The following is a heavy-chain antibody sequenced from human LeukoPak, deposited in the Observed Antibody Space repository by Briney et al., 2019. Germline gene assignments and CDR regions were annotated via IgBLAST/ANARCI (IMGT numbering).Heavy chain of an antibody. CDR3: ARDVHIRGQWLNWFDP. CDR1: GGSISSGDYY. V-gene: IGHV4-31*03. CDR2: IFKSGTT. D-gene: IGHD3-10*01. J-gene: IGHJ5*02. Sequence: PSETLSHTCTVSGGSISSGDYYWNWIRQHPGKGLEWIGYIFKSGTTSSNPSLKSRLTISIDTSKNQFSLKLNSVTAADTAVYYCARDVHIRGQWLNWFDPWGQGTLVTVSS.